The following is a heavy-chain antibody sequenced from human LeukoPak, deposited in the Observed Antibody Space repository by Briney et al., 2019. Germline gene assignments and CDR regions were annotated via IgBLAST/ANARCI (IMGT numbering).Heavy chain of an antibody. V-gene: IGHV1-2*02. Sequence: ASVKVSCKASGYTFTGYYIHWVRQAPGQGLEWMGWIYPHSGDTNYAQNFQGRVTMTRDTSISTAYMELSRLRSDDTAVYYCARADDVDTSNLNWGQGTLVTVSS. CDR1: GYTFTGYY. CDR2: IYPHSGDT. D-gene: IGHD5-18*01. J-gene: IGHJ4*02. CDR3: ARADDVDTSNLN.